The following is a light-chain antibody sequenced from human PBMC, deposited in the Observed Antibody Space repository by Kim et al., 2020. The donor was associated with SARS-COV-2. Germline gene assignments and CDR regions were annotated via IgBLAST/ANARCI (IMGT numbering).Light chain of an antibody. CDR1: HNISSY. V-gene: IGKV1-39*01. Sequence: SASVGDRVTITCRASHNISSYLNWYQQIPGKAPKLLISAASSLVSGVPSRFSGSGSGTDFTLTISGLQPEDIATYYCQQSSITPFTFGQGTKLEIK. CDR3: QQSSITPFT. CDR2: AAS. J-gene: IGKJ2*01.